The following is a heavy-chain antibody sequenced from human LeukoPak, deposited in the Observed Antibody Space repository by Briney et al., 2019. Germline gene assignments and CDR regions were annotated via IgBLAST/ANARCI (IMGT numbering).Heavy chain of an antibody. J-gene: IGHJ6*03. CDR3: ARDRYQPSALYYYYYMDV. CDR1: GGSISSGGYY. Sequence: PSETLSLTCTVSGGSISSGGYYWSWIRQHPGKGLEWIGYIYYSGSTYYNPSLKSRVTISVDTSKNQFSLKLGSVTAADTAVYYCARDRYQPSALYYYYYMDVWGKGTTVTVSS. CDR2: IYYSGST. V-gene: IGHV4-31*03. D-gene: IGHD1-14*01.